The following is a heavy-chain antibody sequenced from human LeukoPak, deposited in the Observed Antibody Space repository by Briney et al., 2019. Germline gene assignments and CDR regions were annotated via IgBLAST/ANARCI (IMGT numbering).Heavy chain of an antibody. CDR3: ARGLLGATRAFDM. Sequence: SETLSLTCTVSGGSINNYYWSWIRQPPGKGLEWIGYIHYTGSTNYNASLKSRVTISVDTSKNQFSLRLASVTAADTAIYYCARGLLGATRAFDMWGQGTMVIVSS. V-gene: IGHV4-59*01. J-gene: IGHJ3*02. CDR2: IHYTGST. D-gene: IGHD1-26*01. CDR1: GGSINNYY.